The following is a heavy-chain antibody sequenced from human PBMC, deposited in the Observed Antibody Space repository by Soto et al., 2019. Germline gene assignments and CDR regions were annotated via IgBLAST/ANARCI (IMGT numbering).Heavy chain of an antibody. J-gene: IGHJ4*02. CDR1: SGSISTYY. Sequence: TVSSGSISTYYWSWIRQPPGKGLEWIGYISYSGRTNYNPSLKSRVTISLATSRNQSSLKLNSVTAADTAVYYCARYAGSSWFDYWGQGSLVTVSS. D-gene: IGHD6-13*01. CDR3: ARYAGSSWFDY. CDR2: ISYSGRT. V-gene: IGHV4-59*01.